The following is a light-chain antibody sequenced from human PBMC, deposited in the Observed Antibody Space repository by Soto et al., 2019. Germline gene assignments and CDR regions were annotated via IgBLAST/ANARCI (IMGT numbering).Light chain of an antibody. CDR2: AAS. J-gene: IGKJ4*01. V-gene: IGKV1-39*01. CDR1: QSISSY. Sequence: DNQKAQSPSSLSASVGDRVPIPCRASQSISSYLNWYQQKPGKAPKLLIYAASSLQSGVPSRFSGSGSGTDFTLTISSLQPEDFATYYCQQSYSTPLTFGGGTKVDIK. CDR3: QQSYSTPLT.